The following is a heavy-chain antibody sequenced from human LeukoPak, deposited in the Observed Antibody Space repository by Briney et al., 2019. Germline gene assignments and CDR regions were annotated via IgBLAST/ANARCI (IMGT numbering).Heavy chain of an antibody. CDR3: ARSHCSGGSCYFLLDY. CDR2: IDPSDSYT. J-gene: IGHJ4*02. D-gene: IGHD2-15*01. Sequence: PGESLKISCKGSGYSFTSYWITWVRQIPGKGLEWMGRIDPSDSYTNYSPSFQGHVTISPDKSISTAYLQWSSLKASDTAMYYCARSHCSGGSCYFLLDYWGQGTLVTVSS. CDR1: GYSFTSYW. V-gene: IGHV5-10-1*01.